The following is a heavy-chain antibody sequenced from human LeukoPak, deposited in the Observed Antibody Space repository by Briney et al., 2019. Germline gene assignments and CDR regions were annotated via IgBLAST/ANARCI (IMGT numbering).Heavy chain of an antibody. CDR3: AKSYSSGYYYPFDY. V-gene: IGHV3-23*01. Sequence: GGSLRLSCAASGFTFSSYAMSWVRQAPGKGLEWVSAISGSGGSTYCADSVKGRFTISRDNSKNTLYLQMNSLRAEDTAVYYCAKSYSSGYYYPFDYWGQGTLVTVSS. J-gene: IGHJ4*02. CDR2: ISGSGGST. D-gene: IGHD3-22*01. CDR1: GFTFSSYA.